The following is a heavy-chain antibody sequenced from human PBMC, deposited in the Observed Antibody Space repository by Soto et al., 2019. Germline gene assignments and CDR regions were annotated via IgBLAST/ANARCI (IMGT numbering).Heavy chain of an antibody. J-gene: IGHJ5*02. CDR2: IIPILGIA. D-gene: IGHD3-9*01. Sequence: QVQLVQSGAEVKKPGCSVKVSCKASGGTFSSYTISWVRQAPGQGLEWMGRIIPILGIANYAQKFQGRVTITADKSTSTAYMELSSLRSEDTAVYYCARDRTIYNWFHPWGQGTLVTVSS. CDR3: ARDRTIYNWFHP. CDR1: GGTFSSYT. V-gene: IGHV1-69*08.